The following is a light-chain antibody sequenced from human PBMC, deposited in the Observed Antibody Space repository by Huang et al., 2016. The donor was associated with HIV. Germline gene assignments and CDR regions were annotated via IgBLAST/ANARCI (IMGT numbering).Light chain of an antibody. CDR1: QGIANY. Sequence: DIQMTQSPSSLSASVGDRVTITCRAGQGIANYLAWYQQKPGKVPKLLIYAASTFQSGVPSRFSGSGSGTDFTLTISSLQPEDVATYYYQKYHSAPFTCGPGTKVDIK. V-gene: IGKV1-27*01. J-gene: IGKJ3*01. CDR2: AAS. CDR3: QKYHSAPFT.